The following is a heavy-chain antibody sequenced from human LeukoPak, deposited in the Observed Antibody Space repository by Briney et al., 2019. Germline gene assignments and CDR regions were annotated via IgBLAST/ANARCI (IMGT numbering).Heavy chain of an antibody. CDR2: TYYRSTWYN. Sequence: SQTLSLTCAISGDSVSSNSVTWNWIRQSPSRGLEWLGRTYYRSTWYNDYAVSVRGRMTVNPDTSKNQFSLHLNSVTPEDTAVYYCARRLTQYDCFDPWGQGILVTVSS. CDR1: GDSVSSNSVT. CDR3: ARRLTQYDCFDP. J-gene: IGHJ5*02. V-gene: IGHV6-1*01. D-gene: IGHD2-2*01.